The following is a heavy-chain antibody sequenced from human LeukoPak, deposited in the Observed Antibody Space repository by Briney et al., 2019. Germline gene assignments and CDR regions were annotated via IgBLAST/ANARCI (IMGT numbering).Heavy chain of an antibody. V-gene: IGHV4-39*01. D-gene: IGHD3-22*01. CDR1: GGFIGSSSFY. CDR3: ASSTSYYYDTSGYFEY. Sequence: PSETLSLTCTVSGGFIGSSSFYWGWIRETPGTGLEWGGSLAYSGSTYYKPSLTSRLTLSLDAAQNQFSLHLTSVTPADTTLFYCASSTSYYYDTSGYFEYWGQGILVTVSS. J-gene: IGHJ4*02. CDR2: LAYSGST.